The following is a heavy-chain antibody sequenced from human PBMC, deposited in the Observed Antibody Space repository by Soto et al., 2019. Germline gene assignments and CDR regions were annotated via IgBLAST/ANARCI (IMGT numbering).Heavy chain of an antibody. CDR1: GFTFSNYG. J-gene: IGHJ4*02. Sequence: QVQLVQSGGGVVQPGRSLRLSCEASGFTFSNYGMHWVRQAPGKGLGWVSVISYDEKDKFYVDSVKGRFTISRDSSRNTLYLQMNSLRTEDTGFYYCAKDRGPRVRGFDYWGQGTLVTVSS. V-gene: IGHV3-30*18. CDR2: ISYDEKDK. CDR3: AKDRGPRVRGFDY. D-gene: IGHD3-10*01.